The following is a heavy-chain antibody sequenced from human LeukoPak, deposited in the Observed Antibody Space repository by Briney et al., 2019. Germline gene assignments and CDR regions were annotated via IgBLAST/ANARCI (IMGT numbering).Heavy chain of an antibody. CDR1: GYTFTNYY. V-gene: IGHV1-46*01. J-gene: IGHJ4*02. D-gene: IGHD3-10*01. CDR3: ARGNFYDNKGYSPELRY. CDR2: INPSGGST. Sequence: ASVKVSCKASGYTFTNYYIHWVRQAPGQGLECMGIINPSGGSTSYAQKFQGRVTMTRDMSTSTVYMELSSLTSDDTAVYYCARGNFYDNKGYSPELRYWGQGTLVTVSS.